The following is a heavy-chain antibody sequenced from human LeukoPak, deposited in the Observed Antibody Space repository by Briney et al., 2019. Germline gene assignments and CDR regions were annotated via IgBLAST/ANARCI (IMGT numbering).Heavy chain of an antibody. CDR3: AKVPVPYYYDSSGYYYPA. CDR1: GFTSSTYA. J-gene: IGHJ4*02. Sequence: PGGSLRLSCAASGFTSSTYAMSWVRQAPGKGLQWVSSIGGGGTSTYYADSVKGRFTISRDNSKNTLYLQMNSLRAEDTAVYYCAKVPVPYYYDSSGYYYPAWGQGTLVTVSS. D-gene: IGHD3-22*01. V-gene: IGHV3-23*01. CDR2: IGGGGTST.